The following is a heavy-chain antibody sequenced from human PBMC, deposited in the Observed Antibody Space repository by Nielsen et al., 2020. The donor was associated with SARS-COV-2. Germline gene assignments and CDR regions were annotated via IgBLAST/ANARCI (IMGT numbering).Heavy chain of an antibody. V-gene: IGHV3-48*01. CDR1: GFTFSSYS. Sequence: GESLKISCAASGFTFSSYSMNWVRQAPEKGLQWVSYISSSSSIIHYADSVKGRFTISRDNAKNSLYLQMNSLRVEDTAVYYCASSTGPGGWFDPWGQGTLVTVSS. CDR2: ISSSSSII. J-gene: IGHJ5*02. D-gene: IGHD7-27*01. CDR3: ASSTGPGGWFDP.